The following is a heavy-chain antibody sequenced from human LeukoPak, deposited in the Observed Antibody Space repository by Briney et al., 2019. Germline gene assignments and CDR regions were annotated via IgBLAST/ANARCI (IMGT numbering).Heavy chain of an antibody. Sequence: GGSLRLSCAASGFTFSSYAMSWVRQAPGKGLEGVSAISGSGGSTYYADSVKGRFTISRDNSKNTLYLQMNSLRAEDTAVYYCAKDATITMVRGFQPPDAFDIWGQGTMVTVSS. CDR3: AKDATITMVRGFQPPDAFDI. D-gene: IGHD3-10*01. CDR2: ISGSGGST. J-gene: IGHJ3*02. CDR1: GFTFSSYA. V-gene: IGHV3-23*01.